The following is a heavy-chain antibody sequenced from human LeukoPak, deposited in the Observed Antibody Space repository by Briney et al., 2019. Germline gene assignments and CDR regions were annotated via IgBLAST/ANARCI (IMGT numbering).Heavy chain of an antibody. V-gene: IGHV3-21*01. J-gene: IGHJ3*02. D-gene: IGHD1-26*01. CDR2: ISSSSSYI. CDR3: ARTPGELDAFDI. Sequence: GGSLRLSCAASGFTFSSSSMNWVRQAPGKGLEWVSSISSSSSYIYYADSVKGRFTISRDNAKNSLYLQMNSLRAEDTAVYYCARTPGELDAFDIWGQGTMVTVSS. CDR1: GFTFSSSS.